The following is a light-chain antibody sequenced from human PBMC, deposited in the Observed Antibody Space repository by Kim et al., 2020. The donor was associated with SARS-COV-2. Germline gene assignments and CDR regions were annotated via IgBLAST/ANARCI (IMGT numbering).Light chain of an antibody. V-gene: IGLV1-47*01. CDR2: GND. J-gene: IGLJ3*02. CDR3: SAWDDALSGWV. CDR1: RSNLGGHD. Sequence: QSVLTQPPSAFGTPGQTVTISCSGSRSNLGGHDVYWYQLLPGTAPKRLIYGNDQRPSGVPDRFSGSKSGTSGFLVISGLRSGDEAVYYCSAWDDALSGWVFGGGTRLTVL.